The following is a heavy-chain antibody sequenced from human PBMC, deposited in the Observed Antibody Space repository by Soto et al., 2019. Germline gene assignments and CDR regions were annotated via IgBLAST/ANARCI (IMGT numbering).Heavy chain of an antibody. Sequence: SETLSLTCAVYGGSFSCFYWSWIRQPPGKGLEWIGEINHSGSTNYNPSLKSRVTISVDTSKNQFSLKLSSVTAADTAVYYCARXYYDFWSGYSSQLWFDPWGQGTLVTVSS. D-gene: IGHD3-3*01. CDR3: ARXYYDFWSGYSSQLWFDP. CDR2: INHSGST. V-gene: IGHV4-34*01. J-gene: IGHJ5*02. CDR1: GGSFSCFY.